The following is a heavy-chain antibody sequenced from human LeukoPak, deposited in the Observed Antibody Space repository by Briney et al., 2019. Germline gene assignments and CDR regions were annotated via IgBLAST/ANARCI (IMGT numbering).Heavy chain of an antibody. CDR3: TRENSIPPGPN. J-gene: IGHJ4*02. Sequence: SETLSLTCSVSGGSSSSSNYYWGWIRQAPGSGLEWIGSVYHGGSTYDNPSLKSRVAISLDTSKNQSSLKVTSVTAADPAVYYFTRENSIPPGPNWGQEPLAPVSS. CDR2: VYHGGST. V-gene: IGHV4-39*07. D-gene: IGHD2-2*02. CDR1: GGSSSSSNYY.